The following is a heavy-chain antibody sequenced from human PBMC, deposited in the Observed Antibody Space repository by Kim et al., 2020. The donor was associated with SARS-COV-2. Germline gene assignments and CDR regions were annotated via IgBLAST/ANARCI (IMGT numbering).Heavy chain of an antibody. CDR3: ARHTVRSLWFGALGDFDE. CDR1: GASISSSDSY. Sequence: SETLSLTCTVSGASISSSDSYWGWIRQPPGKGLEWIGSLYYSGTTYYNPSLKSRVTISVDTSKNQFSLKLRSATAADTAIYYCARHTVRSLWFGALGDFDEWGQGTLVAVSS. J-gene: IGHJ4*02. V-gene: IGHV4-39*01. CDR2: LYYSGTT. D-gene: IGHD3-10*01.